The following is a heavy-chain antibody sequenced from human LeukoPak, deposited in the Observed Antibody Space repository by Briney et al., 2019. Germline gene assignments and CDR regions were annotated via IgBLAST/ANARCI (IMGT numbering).Heavy chain of an antibody. CDR1: GASISSFF. CDR2: IYAGGST. V-gene: IGHV4-4*07. Sequence: SETLSLTCTVSGASISSFFWSWIRQPAGKGLEWIGRIYAGGSTNYNPSLKSRVTMSVATSKSQFSLKLSSVTAADTAVYYCARDGYYGSGAFLDGFDIWGQGTKVTVSS. J-gene: IGHJ3*02. D-gene: IGHD3-10*01. CDR3: ARDGYYGSGAFLDGFDI.